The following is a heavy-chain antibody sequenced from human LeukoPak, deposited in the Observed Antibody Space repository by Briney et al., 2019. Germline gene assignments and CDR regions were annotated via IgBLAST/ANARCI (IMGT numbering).Heavy chain of an antibody. V-gene: IGHV3-7*03. CDR2: ITPAGSEK. J-gene: IGHJ4*02. D-gene: IGHD2-21*02. Sequence: GGSLRLSCAASGFTFSSYGMHWVRQAPGKGLEWVASITPAGSEKYYANSMKGRFTISRDNAKNSLFLQMNSLRADDTGVYFCVSGGDSGYWGQGTLVTVSS. CDR3: VSGGDSGY. CDR1: GFTFSSYG.